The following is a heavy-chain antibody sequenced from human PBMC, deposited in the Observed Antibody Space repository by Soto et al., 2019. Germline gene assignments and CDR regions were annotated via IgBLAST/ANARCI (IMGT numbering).Heavy chain of an antibody. CDR1: GGSISNYF. D-gene: IGHD3-3*01. V-gene: IGHV4-59*01. CDR3: ARGVFWSGSQIYYLDH. J-gene: IGHJ4*02. CDR2: IYYTGNT. Sequence: SETLSLTCSVSGGSISNYFWSWIRQPPGKGLEWIGYIYYTGNTNFNPSLKSRVTMSVDTSKNQFSLRLSSVTVADTAVYHCARGVFWSGSQIYYLDHWGQGSLVTVSS.